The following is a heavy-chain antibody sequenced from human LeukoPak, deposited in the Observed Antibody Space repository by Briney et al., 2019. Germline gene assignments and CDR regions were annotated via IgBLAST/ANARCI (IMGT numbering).Heavy chain of an antibody. Sequence: PGGSLRLSCAASGFTFSTCAMTWVRLAPGRGLEWVSAISGSGGSTSYADSVKGRFTISRDNSKNTLYLQMNSLRAEDTAVYYCAKATYYDYLKAGYYYGMDVWGQGTTVTVSS. CDR3: AKATYYDYLKAGYYYGMDV. J-gene: IGHJ6*02. D-gene: IGHD3-16*01. CDR1: GFTFSTCA. CDR2: ISGSGGST. V-gene: IGHV3-23*01.